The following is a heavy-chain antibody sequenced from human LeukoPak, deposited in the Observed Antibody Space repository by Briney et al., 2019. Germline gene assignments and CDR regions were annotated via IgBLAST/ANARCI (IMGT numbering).Heavy chain of an antibody. J-gene: IGHJ5*02. CDR3: AKDQKLAVGATKTNWFDP. V-gene: IGHV3-23*01. CDR1: GFTFSSYA. CDR2: ISGSGGNT. Sequence: QAGGSLRLSCAASGFTFSSYAMSWVRQAPGKGLEWVSAISGSGGNTYYADSVKGRFTISRDNSKNTLSLQMHSLRPEDTAIYYCAKDQKLAVGATKTNWFDPWGQGTLVTVSS. D-gene: IGHD1-26*01.